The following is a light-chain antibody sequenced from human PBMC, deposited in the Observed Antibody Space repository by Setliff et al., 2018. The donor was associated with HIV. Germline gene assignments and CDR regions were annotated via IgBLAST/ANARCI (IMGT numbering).Light chain of an antibody. V-gene: IGLV2-11*01. CDR3: CSYAGGSYV. Sequence: QSVLTQPRSVSGSPGQSATISCTGTSRDIGYYNYVSWFQQHPDKAPKLMLYDVTKRSSGVPDRFSGSKSGNTASLTISGLQAEDEADYFCCSYAGGSYVFGSGTKVTVL. CDR2: DVT. CDR1: SRDIGYYNY. J-gene: IGLJ1*01.